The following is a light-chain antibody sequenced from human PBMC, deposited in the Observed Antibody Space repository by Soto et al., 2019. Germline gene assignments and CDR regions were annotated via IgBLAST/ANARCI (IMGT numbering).Light chain of an antibody. V-gene: IGLV2-14*01. J-gene: IGLJ1*01. CDR3: SSYTRSSTLEV. CDR2: DVS. CDR1: SRDVGGYNY. Sequence: QSVLTQPASVSGSPGESITISCTGTSRDVGGYNYVSWYQQHPGKAPKLMIYDVSNRPSGVSNRFSGSKSGNTASLTISGLQAEDEADYYCSSYTRSSTLEVFGTGTKVTVL.